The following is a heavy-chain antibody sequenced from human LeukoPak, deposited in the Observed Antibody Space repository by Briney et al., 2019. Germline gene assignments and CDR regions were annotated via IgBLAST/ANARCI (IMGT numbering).Heavy chain of an antibody. CDR3: ATYRQVLLPFES. J-gene: IGHJ4*02. D-gene: IGHD5-18*01. V-gene: IGHV3-53*01. Sequence: PSETLSLTCTVSGGSISGSSHWWGWIRQPPGRGLEGVSSIFPSGGEIHYADSVRGRFTISRDNSKSILSLQMNSLRAEDTAIYYCATYRQVLLPFESWGQGTLVTVSS. CDR1: GGSISGSSHW. CDR2: IFPSGGEI.